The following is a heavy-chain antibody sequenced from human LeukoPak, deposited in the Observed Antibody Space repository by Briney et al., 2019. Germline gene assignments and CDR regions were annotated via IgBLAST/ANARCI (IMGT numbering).Heavy chain of an antibody. Sequence: ASVKVSCKASGYTFTAYYMHWVRQAPGQGLEWMGWINPDSGGTNYAQKFQGRVTMTRDTSISTAYMELNRLTSDDTAVYYCARAPSSIKDIPFDPWGQRTLVTVSS. CDR2: INPDSGGT. D-gene: IGHD2-15*01. J-gene: IGHJ5*02. V-gene: IGHV1-2*02. CDR3: ARAPSSIKDIPFDP. CDR1: GYTFTAYY.